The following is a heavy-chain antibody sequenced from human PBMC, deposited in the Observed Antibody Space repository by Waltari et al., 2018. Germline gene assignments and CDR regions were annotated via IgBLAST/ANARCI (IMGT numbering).Heavy chain of an antibody. CDR2: IKQDGSEK. V-gene: IGHV3-7*01. CDR3: ASDPSITNWYFDL. Sequence: EVQLVESGGGLVQPGGSLRLSCAASGFTFSSYWMSWVRQAPGKVVEWGGNIKQDGSEKYYGDSVKGRFTISRDNAKNSLYLQMNSLRAEDTAVYYCASDPSITNWYFDLWGRGTLVTVSS. J-gene: IGHJ2*01. CDR1: GFTFSSYW.